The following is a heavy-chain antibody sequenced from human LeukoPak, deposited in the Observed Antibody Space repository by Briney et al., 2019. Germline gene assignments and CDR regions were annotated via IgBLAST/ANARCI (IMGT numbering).Heavy chain of an antibody. J-gene: IGHJ4*02. D-gene: IGHD6-19*01. CDR2: IYYSGST. Sequence: SETLSLTCTVSGGSISSYYWSWIRQPPGKGLEWIGYIYYSGSTNYNPSLKSRVTISVDTSKSQFSLKLSSVTAADTAVYYCARDSGYSSGWYDYWGQGTLVTVSS. CDR1: GGSISSYY. CDR3: ARDSGYSSGWYDY. V-gene: IGHV4-59*01.